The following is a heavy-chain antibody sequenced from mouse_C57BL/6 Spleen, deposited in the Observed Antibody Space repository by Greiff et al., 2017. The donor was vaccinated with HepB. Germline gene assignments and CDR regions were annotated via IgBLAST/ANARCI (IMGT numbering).Heavy chain of an antibody. CDR1: GFTFSSYA. J-gene: IGHJ2*01. D-gene: IGHD1-1*01. CDR3: ARDYYGSRRGFDY. V-gene: IGHV5-4*01. Sequence: DVQLVESGGGLVKPGGSLKLSCAASGFTFSSYAMSWVRQTPEKRLEWVATISDGGSYTYYPDNVKGRFTISRDNAKNNLYLQMSHLKSEDTAMYYCARDYYGSRRGFDYWGQGTTLTVSS. CDR2: ISDGGSYT.